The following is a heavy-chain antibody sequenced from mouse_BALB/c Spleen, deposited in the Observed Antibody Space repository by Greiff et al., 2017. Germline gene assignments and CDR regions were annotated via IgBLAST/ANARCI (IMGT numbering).Heavy chain of an antibody. CDR2: IDPETGGT. D-gene: IGHD4-1*02. CDR3: TRLQLGPEGY. J-gene: IGHJ2*01. Sequence: VKLMESGAELVRPGASVTLSCKASGYTFTDYEMHWVKQTPVHGLEWIGAIDPETGGTAYNQKFKGKATLTADKSSSTAYMELRSLTSEDSAVYYCTRLQLGPEGYWGQGTTLTVSS. CDR1: GYTFTDYE. V-gene: IGHV1-15*01.